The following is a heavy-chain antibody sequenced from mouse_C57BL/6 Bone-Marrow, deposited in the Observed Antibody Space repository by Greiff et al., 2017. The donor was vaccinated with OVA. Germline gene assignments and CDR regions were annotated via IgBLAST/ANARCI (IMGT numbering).Heavy chain of an antibody. CDR3: GREDEYDWYFDV. CDR2: IYPGDGDT. J-gene: IGHJ1*03. D-gene: IGHD5-1*01. V-gene: IGHV1-82*01. CDR1: GYAFSSSW. Sequence: VQLQQSRPELVKPGASVKISCKASGYAFSSSWMNWVKQRPGKGLEWIGRIYPGDGDTNYNGKFKGKATLTADKSSNTAYMQLSSLTSEDSAVYFCGREDEYDWYFDVWGTGTTVTVSS.